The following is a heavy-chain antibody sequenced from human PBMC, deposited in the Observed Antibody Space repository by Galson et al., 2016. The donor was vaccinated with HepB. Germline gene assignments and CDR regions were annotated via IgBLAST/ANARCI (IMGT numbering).Heavy chain of an antibody. CDR2: ISGRGTIV. CDR1: GFTFSDYY. V-gene: IGHV3-11*01. J-gene: IGHJ6*04. CDR3: VREGFRSSMNSYLSDAYYYYGTDV. Sequence: SLRLSCAAYGFTFSDYYMSWVRQAPGKSPEWIASISGRGTIVKYADSVKGRFTVSRDNAEKSLFLQMNSLRVEETAVYYCVREGFRSSMNSYLSDAYYYYGTDVWGRGTTVTV. D-gene: IGHD6-13*01.